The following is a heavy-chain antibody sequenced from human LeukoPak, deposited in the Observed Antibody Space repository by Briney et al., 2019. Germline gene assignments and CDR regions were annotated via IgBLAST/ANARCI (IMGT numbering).Heavy chain of an antibody. CDR1: GFTFSSYS. CDR2: ISSSSSYL. V-gene: IGHV3-21*01. CDR3: ARDMDDIVVVVAATSAFDY. Sequence: GGSLRLSCAASGFTFSSYSMNWVRQAPGKGLEWVSSISSSSSYLYYADSVKGRFTISRDNAKNSLYLQMNSLRAEDTAVYYCARDMDDIVVVVAATSAFDYWGQGTLVTVSS. D-gene: IGHD2-15*01. J-gene: IGHJ4*02.